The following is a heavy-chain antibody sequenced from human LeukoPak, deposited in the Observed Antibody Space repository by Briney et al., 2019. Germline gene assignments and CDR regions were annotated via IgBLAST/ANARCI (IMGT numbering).Heavy chain of an antibody. J-gene: IGHJ4*02. CDR3: ARDGSYFGSGSQLFDY. D-gene: IGHD3-10*01. Sequence: GGSLRLSCAASGFTFSDYYMSWIRQAPGKGLEWVSYISSSSSTISYADSVKGRFTISRDNAKNSLYLQMNSLRAEDTAVYYCARDGSYFGSGSQLFDYWGQGTLVTVSS. CDR1: GFTFSDYY. V-gene: IGHV3-11*01. CDR2: ISSSSSTI.